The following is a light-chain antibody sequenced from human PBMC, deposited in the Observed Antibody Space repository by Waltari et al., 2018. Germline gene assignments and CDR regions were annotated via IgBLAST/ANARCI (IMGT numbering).Light chain of an antibody. V-gene: IGLV1-51*01. CDR1: SSNIGNKY. CDR2: DND. J-gene: IGLJ3*02. Sequence: QSVLTQAPSVSAAPGQKVTISCAGSSSNIGNKYVSWYQQFPGTAPKLLNYDNDKRPSGIPYRFSASKSGTSANLGITGLQTGDEANYYCGTWDTSLRAWVFGGGTKLTVL. CDR3: GTWDTSLRAWV.